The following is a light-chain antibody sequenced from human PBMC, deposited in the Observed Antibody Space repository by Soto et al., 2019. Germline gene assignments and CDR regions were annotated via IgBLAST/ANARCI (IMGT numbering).Light chain of an antibody. V-gene: IGKV3-15*01. CDR2: GAS. J-gene: IGKJ2*01. CDR1: QSISTN. CDR3: QQYNTWPPMYT. Sequence: EIVMTQSPATLSVSPGERATLSCRASQSISTNLAWYQHRAGQAPRLLINGASTRATGIPARFSGSGSGTEFTLTISSLQSEDFAVYYCQQYNTWPPMYTFGQGTKLAIK.